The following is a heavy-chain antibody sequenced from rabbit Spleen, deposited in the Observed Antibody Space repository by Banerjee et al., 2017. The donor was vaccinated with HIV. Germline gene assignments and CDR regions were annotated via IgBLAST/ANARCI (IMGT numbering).Heavy chain of an antibody. J-gene: IGHJ4*01. CDR2: IYAGNFDST. Sequence: QSLEESGGDLVKPGASLTLTCTASGFSFNSNYYMCWVRQAPGKGLEWITCIYAGNFDSTVYASWAKGRFTISRTSSTTVTLQVTSLTAADTATYFCARDLAGVIGWNFSLWGPGTLVTVS. D-gene: IGHD4-1*01. CDR1: GFSFNSNYY. V-gene: IGHV1S40*01. CDR3: ARDLAGVIGWNFSL.